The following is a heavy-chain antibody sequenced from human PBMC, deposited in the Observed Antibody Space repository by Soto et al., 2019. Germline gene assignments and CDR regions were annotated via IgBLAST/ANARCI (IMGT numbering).Heavy chain of an antibody. D-gene: IGHD2-2*01. CDR3: ARGYCSSTSCYVVYYGMDV. J-gene: IGHJ6*02. V-gene: IGHV5-10-1*01. CDR1: GYSFTSYR. CDR2: IDPSDSYT. Sequence: PGESLKISCKGSGYSFTSYRISWVRQMPGKGLEWMGRIDPSDSYTNYSPSFQGHVTISADKSISTAYLQWSSLKASDTAMYYCARGYCSSTSCYVVYYGMDVWGQGTTVTVSS.